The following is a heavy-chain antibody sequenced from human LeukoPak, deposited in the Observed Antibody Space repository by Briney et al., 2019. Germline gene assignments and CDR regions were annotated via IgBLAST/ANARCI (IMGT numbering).Heavy chain of an antibody. CDR2: IFPSGGEI. V-gene: IGHV3-23*01. Sequence: GGSLRLSCAASGFTFSTFAMIWVRQPPGKGLEWVSSIFPSGGEIHYADSVRGRFTISRDNSKSTLSLQMNSLKASDTAMYYCARVVVPAAHAFDIWGQGTMVTVSS. CDR1: GFTFSTFA. CDR3: ARVVVPAAHAFDI. D-gene: IGHD2-2*01. J-gene: IGHJ3*02.